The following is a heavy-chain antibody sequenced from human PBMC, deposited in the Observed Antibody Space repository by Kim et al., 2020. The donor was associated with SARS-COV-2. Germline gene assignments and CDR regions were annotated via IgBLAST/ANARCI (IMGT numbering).Heavy chain of an antibody. D-gene: IGHD6-19*01. CDR1: GYTFTAYY. Sequence: ASVKVSCKASGYTFTAYYVHWVRQAPGQGLEWMGWINPNSGGSNYAQKFEGWVTMTRDTSASTAYLDLRRLKSDDTAVYYCAKGGSSGYYPSPYYFDHWG. J-gene: IGHJ4*01. CDR2: INPNSGGS. V-gene: IGHV1-2*04. CDR3: AKGGSSGYYPSPYYFDH.